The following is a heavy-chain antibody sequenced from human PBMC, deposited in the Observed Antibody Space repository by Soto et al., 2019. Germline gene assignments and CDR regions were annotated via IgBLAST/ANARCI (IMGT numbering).Heavy chain of an antibody. CDR1: GFSFSHKG. CDR2: ISYDGYST. CDR3: GREGDRYGTVAFDS. Sequence: PGGSLRLFCGASGFSFSHKGMSCARQRRRKSPDWVLGISYDGYSTFYADSVKGRFTISRDYSKNLLFLQMDSLRAEDSAIYYCGREGDRYGTVAFDSWGQGTQVTVSS. D-gene: IGHD1-1*01. J-gene: IGHJ4*02. V-gene: IGHV3-23*01.